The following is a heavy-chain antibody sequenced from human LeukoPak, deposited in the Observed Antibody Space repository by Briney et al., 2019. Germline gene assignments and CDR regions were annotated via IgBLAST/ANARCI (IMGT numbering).Heavy chain of an antibody. D-gene: IGHD1-26*01. J-gene: IGHJ4*02. CDR1: GFTFSGSA. CDR3: ARDLSERYSTDY. CDR2: ISWDGNTK. Sequence: GGSLRLPCAASGFTFSGSAMHWVRQAPGKGLEWVAFISWDGNTKYYADSVKGRFTISRDNSQNTLDLQMNSLRAEDTAVYYCARDLSERYSTDYWGQGTLVTVSS. V-gene: IGHV3-30-3*01.